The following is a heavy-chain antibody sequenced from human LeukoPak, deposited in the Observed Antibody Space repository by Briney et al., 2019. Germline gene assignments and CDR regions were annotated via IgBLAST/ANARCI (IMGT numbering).Heavy chain of an antibody. CDR3: ARDKGYFDWLLARYYYYGMDV. CDR2: IYYGGST. Sequence: SETLSLTCTVSGGSISSYYWSWIRQPPGKGLEWIGYIYYGGSTNYNPSLKSRVTTSVDTSKNQFSLKLSSVTAADTAVYYCARDKGYFDWLLARYYYYGMDVWGKGTTVTVSS. V-gene: IGHV4-59*01. J-gene: IGHJ6*04. CDR1: GGSISSYY. D-gene: IGHD3-9*01.